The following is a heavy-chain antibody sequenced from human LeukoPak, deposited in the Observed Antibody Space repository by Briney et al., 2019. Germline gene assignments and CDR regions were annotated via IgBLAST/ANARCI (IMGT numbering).Heavy chain of an antibody. V-gene: IGHV4-38-2*02. D-gene: IGHD3-16*01. J-gene: IGHJ4*02. CDR2: IFHSANT. Sequence: SETLSLTCTVSGYSISSGYYWGWIRQPPGKGLEWIGSIFHSANTYYNPSLKSRVTISVDTSKNRFSLKMSSVTAADTAVYYCARDPSNSAFKGMQGGDYWGQGTLVTVSS. CDR1: GYSISSGYY. CDR3: ARDPSNSAFKGMQGGDY.